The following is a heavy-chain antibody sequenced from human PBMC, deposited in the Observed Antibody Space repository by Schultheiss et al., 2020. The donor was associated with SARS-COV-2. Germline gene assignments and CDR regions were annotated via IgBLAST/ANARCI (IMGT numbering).Heavy chain of an antibody. CDR1: GFTFSSYS. CDR2: ISSSSSYI. D-gene: IGHD4-17*01. J-gene: IGHJ6*03. CDR3: ARVPRHYGYYYYYMDV. V-gene: IGHV3-21*04. Sequence: GESLKISCAASGFTFSSYSMNWVRQAPGKGLEWVSSISSSSSYIYYADSVKGRFTISRDNSKNSLYLQMNSLRAEDTAVYYCARVPRHYGYYYYYMDVWGKGTTVTVSS.